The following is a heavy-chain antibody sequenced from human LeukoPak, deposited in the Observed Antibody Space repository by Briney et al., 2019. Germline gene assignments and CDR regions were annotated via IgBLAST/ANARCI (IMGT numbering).Heavy chain of an antibody. Sequence: SETLSLTCTVSGGSISSYYWSWIRQSPGRGLESIGNIYYDGTTDYNPSLRSRVTMFLDTSKNQFSLRLSSISAADTAAYYCARAHSNWFDPWGQGTLVTVSS. CDR2: IYYDGTT. CDR3: ARAHSNWFDP. J-gene: IGHJ5*02. V-gene: IGHV4-59*01. CDR1: GGSISSYY.